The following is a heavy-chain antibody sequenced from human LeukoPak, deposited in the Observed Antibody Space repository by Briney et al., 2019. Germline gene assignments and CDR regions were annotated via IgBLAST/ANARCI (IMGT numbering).Heavy chain of an antibody. CDR2: IYSSGST. D-gene: IGHD1-14*01. Sequence: SETLSLTCTVSGGSISGYYWSWIRQPPGRGPEWIGYIYSSGSTNYNPSLNSRVTISVDTSKNQFPLKLTSVTAADTAVYYCARHNQQSDAFDIWGQGTMVTVSS. CDR1: GGSISGYY. V-gene: IGHV4-59*01. J-gene: IGHJ3*02. CDR3: ARHNQQSDAFDI.